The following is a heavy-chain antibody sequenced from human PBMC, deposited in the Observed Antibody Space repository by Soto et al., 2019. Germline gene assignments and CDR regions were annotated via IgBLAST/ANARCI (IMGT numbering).Heavy chain of an antibody. J-gene: IGHJ3*02. Sequence: QVQLVESGGGLVKPGGSLRLSCAASGFTFSDFYMSWIRRAPGKGLEWVSYISSSGPTMFYADSVKGRFTISRDNAKSSLYLQMNSLRAEDTAVYYCARPRSVIPAAITAFEIWGQGTMVTVSS. CDR1: GFTFSDFY. V-gene: IGHV3-11*01. CDR3: ARPRSVIPAAITAFEI. CDR2: ISSSGPTM. D-gene: IGHD2-2*01.